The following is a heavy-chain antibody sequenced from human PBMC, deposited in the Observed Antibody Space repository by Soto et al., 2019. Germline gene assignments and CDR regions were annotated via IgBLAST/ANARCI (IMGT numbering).Heavy chain of an antibody. CDR3: AKLVDKSLDDY. CDR1: GFTFSTSD. Sequence: GGSLRLSCVASGFTFSTSDMHWVRQAPGQGLEWVAVVSYDERNISYADSVKGRFSVSRDNSKNTLFLHMNSLRAEDTAVYFCAKLVDKSLDDYWGQGALVTVSS. CDR2: VSYDERNI. J-gene: IGHJ4*02. V-gene: IGHV3-30*18. D-gene: IGHD3-16*01.